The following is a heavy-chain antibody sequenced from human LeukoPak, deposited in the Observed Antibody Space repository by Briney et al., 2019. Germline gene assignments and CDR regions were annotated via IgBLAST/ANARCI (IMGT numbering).Heavy chain of an antibody. CDR1: GYTFTSYY. D-gene: IGHD1-26*01. V-gene: IGHV1-46*01. Sequence: ASVKVSCKASGYTFTSYYMHWVRQAPGQGFEWVGIINPSAGSMYAQKFQGRVTVTRDTSTSTVYMELSSLTSEDTAVYYCARSPSGGYSDYWGQGTLVTVSS. J-gene: IGHJ4*02. CDR2: INPSAGS. CDR3: ARSPSGGYSDY.